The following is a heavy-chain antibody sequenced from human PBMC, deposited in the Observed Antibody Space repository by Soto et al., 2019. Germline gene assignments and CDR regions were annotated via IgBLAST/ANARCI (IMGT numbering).Heavy chain of an antibody. Sequence: SEPLSLTCTVSGGSISSYYWSWIRQPPGKGLEWIVYIYYSGSTNYNPSLKSRVTISVDTSKNQLSLKLSSVTAADTAVYYCARDRRDCSSTRCAPRGMDXWGQWTTVTVSX. J-gene: IGHJ6*02. CDR1: GGSISSYY. CDR3: ARDRRDCSSTRCAPRGMDX. V-gene: IGHV4-59*01. CDR2: IYYSGST. D-gene: IGHD2-2*01.